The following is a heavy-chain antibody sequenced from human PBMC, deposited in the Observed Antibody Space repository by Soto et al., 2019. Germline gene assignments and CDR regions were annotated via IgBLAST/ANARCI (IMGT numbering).Heavy chain of an antibody. CDR2: INHSGST. D-gene: IGHD2-15*01. CDR3: ARGPSGIVVVVAATGGYYFDY. J-gene: IGHJ4*02. CDR1: GGSFSGYY. V-gene: IGHV4-34*01. Sequence: KPSETLSLTCAVYGGSFSGYYWSWIRQPPGKGLEWIGEINHSGSTNYNPSLKSRVTISVDTSKNQFSLKLSSVTAADTAVYYCARGPSGIVVVVAATGGYYFDYWGQGTLVTVSS.